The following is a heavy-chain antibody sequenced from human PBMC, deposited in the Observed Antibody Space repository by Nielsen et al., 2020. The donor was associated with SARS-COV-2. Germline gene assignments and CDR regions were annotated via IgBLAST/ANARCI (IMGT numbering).Heavy chain of an antibody. CDR1: GGSISSYY. D-gene: IGHD3-3*01. J-gene: IGHJ4*02. Sequence: SETLSLTCTVSGGSISSYYWSWIRQPPGKGLEWIGYIYYSGSTNYNPSLKSRVTISVDTSKNQFSLKLSSVTAADTAVYYCARARLEWFIDYWGQGTLVTVSS. V-gene: IGHV4-59*01. CDR3: ARARLEWFIDY. CDR2: IYYSGST.